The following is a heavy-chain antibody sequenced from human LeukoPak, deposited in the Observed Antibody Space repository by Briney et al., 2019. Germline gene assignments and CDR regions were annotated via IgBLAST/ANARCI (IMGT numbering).Heavy chain of an antibody. Sequence: ASVKVSCKASGGTFSSYAISWVRQAPGQGLEWMGRIIPILGIANYAQKFQGGVTITVDKSTSTAYMELSSLRSEDTAVYYCATAGGRYYGSGSYFLDYWGQGTLVTVSS. CDR3: ATAGGRYYGSGSYFLDY. CDR2: IIPILGIA. J-gene: IGHJ4*02. CDR1: GGTFSSYA. D-gene: IGHD3-10*01. V-gene: IGHV1-69*04.